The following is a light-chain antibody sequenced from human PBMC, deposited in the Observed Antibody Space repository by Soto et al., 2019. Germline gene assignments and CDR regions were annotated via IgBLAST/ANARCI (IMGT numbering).Light chain of an antibody. CDR1: QNSERY. J-gene: IGKJ1*01. Sequence: DIQMTQSPSTLSASVGYRVTITCRASQNSERYMAWYQQKPGRAPSLIIYDASTLERGVPSRFSGSGSGPEFTIILSKLQPDDFATYYCQHFKDHVWTFGQGTKV. CDR3: QHFKDHVWT. CDR2: DAS. V-gene: IGKV1-5*01.